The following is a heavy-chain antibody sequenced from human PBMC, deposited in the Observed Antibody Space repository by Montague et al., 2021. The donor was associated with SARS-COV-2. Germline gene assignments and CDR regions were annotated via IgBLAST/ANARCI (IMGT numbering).Heavy chain of an antibody. Sequence: PALVKPTQTLTLTCTFSGFSLISDGVGVGWIRQPPGKALEWLAPIFWNDDKRYNSSLKNRLTVTKDTSKNQVVLTMTNMDPLDTGTYYCAHNLLCSSLGEIDSWGQGTLVTVAS. CDR1: GFSLISDGVG. CDR3: AHNLLCSSLGEIDS. V-gene: IGHV2-5*01. CDR2: IFWNDDK. D-gene: IGHD3-10*02. J-gene: IGHJ4*02.